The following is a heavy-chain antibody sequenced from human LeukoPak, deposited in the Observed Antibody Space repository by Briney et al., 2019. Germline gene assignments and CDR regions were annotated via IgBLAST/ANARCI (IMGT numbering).Heavy chain of an antibody. J-gene: IGHJ4*02. CDR2: ISNDGTIQ. Sequence: GGSLRLSCAASGSTFSSYGMHWVRQAPGKGLEWLAVISNDGTIQYYADSVKGRFTISRDNSRNIMNLQTDSLRPVDTALYYCARAMVRGVIPYWGQGTLVTVSS. V-gene: IGHV3-30*19. CDR3: ARAMVRGVIPY. CDR1: GSTFSSYG. D-gene: IGHD3-10*01.